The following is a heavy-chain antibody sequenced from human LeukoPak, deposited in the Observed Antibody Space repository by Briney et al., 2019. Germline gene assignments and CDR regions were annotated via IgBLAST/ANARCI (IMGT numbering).Heavy chain of an antibody. CDR2: TYYKSKWKK. CDR1: GDSVSNNIVV. V-gene: IGHV6-1*01. Sequence: SQTLSLTCAISGDSVSNNIVVWNWIRQSPSRGLEWLGRTYYKSKWKKDYAVSVKSRITINPDTSKNQFSLQLNSVTPEDTAVYYCGRGDQYFQLWGQGTLVTVSS. CDR3: GRGDQYFQL. J-gene: IGHJ1*01.